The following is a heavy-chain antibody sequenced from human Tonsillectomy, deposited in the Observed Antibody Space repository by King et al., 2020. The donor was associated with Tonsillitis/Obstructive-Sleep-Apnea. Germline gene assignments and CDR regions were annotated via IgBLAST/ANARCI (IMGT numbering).Heavy chain of an antibody. CDR3: ARTGKIERFGTIRIRGNWFDP. D-gene: IGHD3-3*01. Sequence: VQLPQWGAGLLKPSETLSLTCAVYGQSLSGVYWSWIRQPPGKGPEWIGEISHSGSTNYSPSLKSRVSISIDTSKNQFSLKLTSVTGADTAVYYCARTGKIERFGTIRIRGNWFDPWGQGTLVTVSS. CDR2: ISHSGST. J-gene: IGHJ5*02. V-gene: IGHV4-34*01. CDR1: GQSLSGVY.